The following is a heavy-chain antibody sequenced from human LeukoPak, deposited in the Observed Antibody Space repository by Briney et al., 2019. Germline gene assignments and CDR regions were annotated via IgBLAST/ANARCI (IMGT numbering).Heavy chain of an antibody. CDR2: INPNSGAT. CDR1: GYTFSVYY. J-gene: IGHJ4*02. D-gene: IGHD5-18*01. Sequence: ASVKVSCKASGYTFSVYYMHWVRQAPGQGLEWMGWINPNSGATNYAQQFQGRVTMTRDTSISTAYMELRSLRSDDAAVYYCAKDTGNFNLGDYWGQGTLVTVSS. CDR3: AKDTGNFNLGDY. V-gene: IGHV1-2*02.